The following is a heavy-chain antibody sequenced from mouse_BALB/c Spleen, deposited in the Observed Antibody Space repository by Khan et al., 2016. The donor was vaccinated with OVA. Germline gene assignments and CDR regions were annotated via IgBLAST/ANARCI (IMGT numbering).Heavy chain of an antibody. J-gene: IGHJ2*01. Sequence: EVQLVETGPGLVKPSQSLSLTCTVTGYSITSGYGWNWIRKFPGNKLEWMGYISYSGSTKYNPSLKSRISITRDTSKNQFFLQLNSVTTEDTATYYCARTARIKYWGQGTTLTVSS. CDR2: ISYSGST. CDR1: GYSITSGYG. CDR3: ARTARIKY. V-gene: IGHV3-2*02. D-gene: IGHD1-2*01.